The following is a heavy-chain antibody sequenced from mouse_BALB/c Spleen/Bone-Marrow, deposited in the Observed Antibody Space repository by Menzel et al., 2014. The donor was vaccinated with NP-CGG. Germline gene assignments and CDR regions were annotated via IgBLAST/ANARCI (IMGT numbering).Heavy chain of an antibody. V-gene: IGHV1-80*01. CDR3: ARGGISVDY. Sequence: VQLQQSGAELVRPGSSVKISCKSSGYALSTYWINWVKQRPGQGLEWIGQIYPGDGDTDFNGKFKGKATLTADRSSNTAYMEFSSLTSEDSAVYFCARGGISVDYWGQGTTLTVSS. J-gene: IGHJ2*01. CDR2: IYPGDGDT. CDR1: GYALSTYW.